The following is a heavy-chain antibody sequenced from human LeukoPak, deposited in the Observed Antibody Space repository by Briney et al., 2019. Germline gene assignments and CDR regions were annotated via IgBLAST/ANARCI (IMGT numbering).Heavy chain of an antibody. Sequence: PGGSLRLSCAASGFTFSSYAMSWVRQAPGKGLEWVSAISGSGGSTYYADSVKGRFTISRDNSKNTLYLQMNSLRAEDTALYYCAKMGAKYYYGSGSYYNFDYWGQGTLVTVSS. CDR1: GFTFSSYA. V-gene: IGHV3-23*01. D-gene: IGHD3-10*01. CDR2: ISGSGGST. CDR3: AKMGAKYYYGSGSYYNFDY. J-gene: IGHJ4*02.